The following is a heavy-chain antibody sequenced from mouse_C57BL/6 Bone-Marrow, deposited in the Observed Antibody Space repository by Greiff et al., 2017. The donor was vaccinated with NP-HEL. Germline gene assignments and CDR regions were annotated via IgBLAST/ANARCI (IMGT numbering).Heavy chain of an antibody. Sequence: EVQLQQSGAELVRPGASVKLSCTASGFNIKDDYMHWVKQRPEQGLEWIGWIDPENGDTEYASKFQGKATLTADTSSNTAYLQLSSLTSEDTAVYYCTIPIYYYGSSYGEYWGQGTTLTVSS. CDR1: GFNIKDDY. CDR2: IDPENGDT. CDR3: TIPIYYYGSSYGEY. V-gene: IGHV14-4*01. D-gene: IGHD1-1*01. J-gene: IGHJ2*01.